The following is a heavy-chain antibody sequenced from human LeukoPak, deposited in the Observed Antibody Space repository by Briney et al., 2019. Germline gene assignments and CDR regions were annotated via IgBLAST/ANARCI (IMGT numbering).Heavy chain of an antibody. V-gene: IGHV3-21*01. D-gene: IGHD1-26*01. Sequence: GGSLRLSCAASGFTFSSYSMNWVRQAPGKGLEWVSSINNSNSYIYYADTVKGRFTISRDNAKNSLYLQMNSLRAEDTAVYYCAAIPVTVELDYWGQGTLVTVSS. CDR2: INNSNSYI. CDR1: GFTFSSYS. J-gene: IGHJ4*02. CDR3: AAIPVTVELDY.